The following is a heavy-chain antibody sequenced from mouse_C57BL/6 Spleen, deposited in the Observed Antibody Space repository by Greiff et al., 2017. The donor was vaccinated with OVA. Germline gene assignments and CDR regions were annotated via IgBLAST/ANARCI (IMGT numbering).Heavy chain of an antibody. V-gene: IGHV3-6*01. Sequence: EVKLQESGPGLVKPSQSLSLTCSVTGYSITSGYYWNWLRQFPGNKLEWMGYISYDGSNNYNPSLKNRISITRDTSKDQFFLKLNSVTTEDTATYYCARGDYGSSEGFAYWGQGTLVTVSA. J-gene: IGHJ3*01. CDR3: ARGDYGSSEGFAY. CDR1: GYSITSGYY. D-gene: IGHD1-1*01. CDR2: ISYDGSN.